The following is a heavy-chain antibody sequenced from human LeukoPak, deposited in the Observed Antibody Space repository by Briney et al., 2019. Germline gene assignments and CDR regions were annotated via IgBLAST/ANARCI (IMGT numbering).Heavy chain of an antibody. CDR1: GYTFTSYV. J-gene: IGHJ5*02. V-gene: IGHV1-8*01. D-gene: IGHD1-26*01. CDR2: MNPNSGNT. Sequence: ASVKVSCKASGYTFTSYVINWVRQATGQGLEWMGWMNPNSGNTGYAQKFQGRVTMTRNTSISTAYMELSSLRSEDTAVYYCARSPTTSNWFDPWGQGTLVTVSS. CDR3: ARSPTTSNWFDP.